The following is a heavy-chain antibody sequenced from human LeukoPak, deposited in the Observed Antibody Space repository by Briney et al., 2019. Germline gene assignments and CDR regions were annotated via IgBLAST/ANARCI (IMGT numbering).Heavy chain of an antibody. CDR1: GFSISSYY. CDR2: IYYSGST. CDR3: ARGGLRSSWYAEYFQH. V-gene: IGHV4-59*01. J-gene: IGHJ1*01. D-gene: IGHD6-13*01. Sequence: PSETLSLTCTVSGFSISSYYWSWIRQPPGKGLEWIGYIYYSGSTNYNPSLKSRVTISVDTSKNQFSLKLSSVTAADTAVYYCARGGLRSSWYAEYFQHWGQGTLVTVSS.